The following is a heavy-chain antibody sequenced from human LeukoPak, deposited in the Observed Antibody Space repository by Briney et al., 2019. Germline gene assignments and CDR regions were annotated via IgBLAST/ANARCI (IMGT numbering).Heavy chain of an antibody. CDR1: GFTFDDYA. CDR3: AKDKRVQLWPNYYYYYGMDV. D-gene: IGHD5-18*01. V-gene: IGHV3-9*01. CDR2: ISWNSGST. Sequence: PGRSLRLSCAASGFTFDDYAMHWVRQAPGKGLEWVSGISWNSGSTGYADSVKGRFTISRDNAKNSLYLQMNSLRAEDTALYYCAKDKRVQLWPNYYYYYGMDVWGQGTTVTVSS. J-gene: IGHJ6*02.